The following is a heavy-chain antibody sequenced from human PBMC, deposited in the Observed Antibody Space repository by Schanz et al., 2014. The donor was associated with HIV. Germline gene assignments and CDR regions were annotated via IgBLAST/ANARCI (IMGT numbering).Heavy chain of an antibody. Sequence: EQLVESGGGVVQPGKSLRLSCAASGFTFSDYSMNWVRQAPGKGLEWVSYISGSSSSIYYADSVKGRFTISRDNVKNSLFLQMNNLRDEDTAVYYCARWGGSSWYWFDSWGQGTLVTVSS. J-gene: IGHJ5*01. CDR1: GFTFSDYS. CDR3: ARWGGSSWYWFDS. CDR2: ISGSSSSI. D-gene: IGHD6-13*01. V-gene: IGHV3-48*02.